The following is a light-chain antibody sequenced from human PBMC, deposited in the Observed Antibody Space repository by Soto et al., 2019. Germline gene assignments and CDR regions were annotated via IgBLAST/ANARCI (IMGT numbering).Light chain of an antibody. CDR1: TGAVTSGHY. CDR2: DTN. V-gene: IGLV7-46*01. Sequence: QAVVTQEPSLTVSPGGTVTLTCGFSTGAVTSGHYPYWFQQKPGQAPRTLIYDTNNKQSWTPFRFSGSLLGGKAALTLSGAQAEDEADYYCLITYSGRRVFGGGTKVTV. CDR3: LITYSGRRV. J-gene: IGLJ2*01.